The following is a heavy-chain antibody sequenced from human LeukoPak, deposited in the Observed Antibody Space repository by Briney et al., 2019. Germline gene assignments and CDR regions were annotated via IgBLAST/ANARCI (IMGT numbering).Heavy chain of an antibody. V-gene: IGHV3-30-3*01. J-gene: IGHJ4*02. CDR1: GFTFSSYA. D-gene: IGHD5-24*01. Sequence: GESLRLSCAASGFTFSSYAMHWVRQAPGKGLEWVAVISYDGSNKYYADSVKGRFTISRDNSKNTLYLQMNSLRAEDTAVYYCASRDGYKDYWGQGTLVTVSS. CDR2: ISYDGSNK. CDR3: ASRDGYKDY.